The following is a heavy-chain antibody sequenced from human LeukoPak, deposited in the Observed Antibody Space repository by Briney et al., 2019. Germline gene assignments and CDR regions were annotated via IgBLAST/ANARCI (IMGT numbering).Heavy chain of an antibody. CDR2: ISGSGGTI. Sequence: GGSLRLSCAASGFTFSSYAINWVRQAPGKGLEWVSVISGSGGTIYYADSVKGRFTISRDNSKNTLHLQMNSLRAEDTAVYYCAKALQEYHVQASCDYWGQGTLVTVSS. CDR1: GFTFSSYA. J-gene: IGHJ4*02. V-gene: IGHV3-23*01. D-gene: IGHD2-2*01. CDR3: AKALQEYHVQASCDY.